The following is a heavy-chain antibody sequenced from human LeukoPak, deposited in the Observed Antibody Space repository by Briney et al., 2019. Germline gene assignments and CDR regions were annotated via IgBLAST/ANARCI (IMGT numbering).Heavy chain of an antibody. V-gene: IGHV1-2*02. CDR2: INPNTGAT. CDR1: GYTLTGYY. J-gene: IGHJ4*02. CDR3: ARDRVGSGWPRPYYFEV. Sequence: ASVRVSCKASGYTLTGYYLHWVRQAPGQGLEWMGWINPNTGATHSAQKFQGRITMTRDTSISTAYMDLSRLRSDDTAVYYCARDRVGSGWPRPYYFEVWGQGTLVTVSS. D-gene: IGHD6-19*01.